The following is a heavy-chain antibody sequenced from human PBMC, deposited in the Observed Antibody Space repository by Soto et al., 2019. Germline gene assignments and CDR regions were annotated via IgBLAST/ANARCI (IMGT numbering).Heavy chain of an antibody. Sequence: GGSLRLSCAASGFTFSSYAMSWVRQAPGKGLEWVSAISGSGGSTYYADSVKGRFTISRDNSKNTLYLQMNSLRAEDTAVYYCARAPSIVGAILAFDYWGQGTLVTVSS. CDR2: ISGSGGST. V-gene: IGHV3-23*01. D-gene: IGHD1-26*01. CDR3: ARAPSIVGAILAFDY. CDR1: GFTFSSYA. J-gene: IGHJ4*02.